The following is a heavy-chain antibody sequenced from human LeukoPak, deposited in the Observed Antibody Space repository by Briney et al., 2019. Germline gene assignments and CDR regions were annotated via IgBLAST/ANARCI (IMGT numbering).Heavy chain of an antibody. CDR2: FDPEDGET. V-gene: IGHV1-24*01. D-gene: IGHD3-10*01. Sequence: ASVKVSCKVSGYTLTELSMHWVRQAPGKGLEWMGGFDPEDGETIYAQKFQGRVTMTEDTSTDTAYMELSSLRSEDTAVYHCARGQRFGSHPWFDPWGQGTLVTVSS. CDR3: ARGQRFGSHPWFDP. J-gene: IGHJ5*02. CDR1: GYTLTELS.